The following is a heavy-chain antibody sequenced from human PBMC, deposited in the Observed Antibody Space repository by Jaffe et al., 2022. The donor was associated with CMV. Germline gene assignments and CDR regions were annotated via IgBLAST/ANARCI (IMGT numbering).Heavy chain of an antibody. J-gene: IGHJ4*02. CDR2: IWYDGSNK. CDR1: GFTFSSYG. D-gene: IGHD3-22*01. Sequence: QVQLVESGGGVVQPGRSLRLSCAASGFTFSSYGMHWVRQAPGKGLEWVAVIWYDGSNKYYADSVKGRFTISRDNSKNTLYLQMNSLRAEDTAVYYCARDEYYYDSSGYWGKFDYWGQGTLVTVSS. CDR3: ARDEYYYDSSGYWGKFDY. V-gene: IGHV3-33*08.